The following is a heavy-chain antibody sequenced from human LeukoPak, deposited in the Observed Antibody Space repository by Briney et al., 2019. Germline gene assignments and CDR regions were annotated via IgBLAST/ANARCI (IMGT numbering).Heavy chain of an antibody. V-gene: IGHV4-4*07. D-gene: IGHD3-9*01. CDR3: ARDSAYYDILTGYPGEYYFDY. CDR2: IYTSGST. J-gene: IGHJ4*02. Sequence: PSETLSLTCTVSGGSISSYYWSWIRQPAGKGPEWIGRIYTSGSTNYNPSLKSRVTMSVDTSKNQFSLKLSSVTAAYTAVYYCARDSAYYDILTGYPGEYYFDYWGQGTLVTVSS. CDR1: GGSISSYY.